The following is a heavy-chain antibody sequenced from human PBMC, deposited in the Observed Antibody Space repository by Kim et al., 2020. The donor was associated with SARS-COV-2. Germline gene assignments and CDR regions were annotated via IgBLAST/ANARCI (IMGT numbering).Heavy chain of an antibody. V-gene: IGHV3-23*01. CDR3: AQRWMATEGY. J-gene: IGHJ4*02. CDR2: ST. D-gene: IGHD5-12*01. Sequence: STYYADSVKGRFTISRDNSKNTLYLQMNSLRAEDTAVYYCAQRWMATEGYWGQGTLVTVSS.